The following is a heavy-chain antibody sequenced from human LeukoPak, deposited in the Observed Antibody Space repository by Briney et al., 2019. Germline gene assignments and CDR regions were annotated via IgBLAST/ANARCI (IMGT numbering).Heavy chain of an antibody. V-gene: IGHV4-59*01. Sequence: ASETLSLTCTVSGGSISSYYWSWIRQPPGKGLEWIGYIYYSGSTNYNPSLKSRVTISVDTSKNQFSLKLSSVTAADTAVYYCARANYDFWSAWGPHHYYYYMDVWGKGTTVTVSS. J-gene: IGHJ6*03. CDR1: GGSISSYY. CDR3: ARANYDFWSAWGPHHYYYYMDV. CDR2: IYYSGST. D-gene: IGHD3-3*01.